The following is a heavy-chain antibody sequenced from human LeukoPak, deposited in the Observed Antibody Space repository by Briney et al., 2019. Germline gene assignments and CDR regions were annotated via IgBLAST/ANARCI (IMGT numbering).Heavy chain of an antibody. CDR1: GGSISSYY. D-gene: IGHD3-3*01. J-gene: IGHJ5*02. CDR2: IYTSGST. CDR3: ARAPVPPALPIFGVAAGFDP. V-gene: IGHV4-4*07. Sequence: PSETLSLTCTVSGGSISSYYWSWIRQPAGKGLEWIGRIYTSGSTNYNPSLKSRVTMSVDTSKNQFSLKLSSVTAADTAVYYCARAPVPPALPIFGVAAGFDPWGQGTLVTVSS.